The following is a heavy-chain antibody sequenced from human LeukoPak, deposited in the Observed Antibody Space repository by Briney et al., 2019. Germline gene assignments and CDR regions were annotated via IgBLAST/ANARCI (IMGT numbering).Heavy chain of an antibody. Sequence: GGSLRLSCAASGFTFSSYAMSWVRQAPGKGLEWVSAISGSGGSTYYADSVKGRFTISRDNSKNTLYLQMNSLRAEDTAVYYCANLLTLGMVREPTSPYYYYGMDVWGQGTTVTVSS. CDR3: ANLLTLGMVREPTSPYYYYGMDV. V-gene: IGHV3-23*01. CDR2: ISGSGGST. J-gene: IGHJ6*02. D-gene: IGHD3-10*01. CDR1: GFTFSSYA.